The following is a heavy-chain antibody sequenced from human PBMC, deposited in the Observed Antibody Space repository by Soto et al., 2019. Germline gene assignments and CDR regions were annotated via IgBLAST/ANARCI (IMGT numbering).Heavy chain of an antibody. V-gene: IGHV4-39*01. CDR1: GDSISDTRYY. J-gene: IGHJ5*02. CDR3: ARQVYGDYLGGNWFDP. D-gene: IGHD4-17*01. Sequence: SETLSLTCSVLGDSISDTRYYWGWIRQSPEKGLEWIGSSSHDGHAYYNPSLKSRVTLFADTSRNQFSLKMKSVTVADTALYFCARQVYGDYLGGNWFDPWGQGALVTVSS. CDR2: SSHDGHA.